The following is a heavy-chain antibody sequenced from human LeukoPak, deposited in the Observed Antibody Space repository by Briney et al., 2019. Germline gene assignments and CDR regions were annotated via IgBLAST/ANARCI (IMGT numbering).Heavy chain of an antibody. CDR3: ARTRYYYNSRSYGAPYYFDY. CDR1: GGSFSGYY. J-gene: IGHJ4*02. D-gene: IGHD3-10*01. Sequence: SETLSLTCAVSGGSFSGYYWSWIRQPPGKGLEWIGEINHSGGTNYNPSLKGRVTISVATSKIQSSLKLSTVTAADTAVYYCARTRYYYNSRSYGAPYYFDYWGQGTLVTVSS. V-gene: IGHV4-34*01. CDR2: INHSGGT.